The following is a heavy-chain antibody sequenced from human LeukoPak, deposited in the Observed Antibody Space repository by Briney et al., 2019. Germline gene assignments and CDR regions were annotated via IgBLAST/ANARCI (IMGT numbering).Heavy chain of an antibody. CDR1: GFTFSSYA. V-gene: IGHV3-23*01. CDR3: AKGDYDILTGLNWFDP. Sequence: GGSLRLSCAASGFTFSSYAMSWVRQAPGKGLEWVSAISGSGGSTYYADSVKGRFTISRDNSKNTLYLQMNSLRAEDTAVYYCAKGDYDILTGLNWFDPGGQGTLVTVSS. D-gene: IGHD3-9*01. J-gene: IGHJ5*02. CDR2: ISGSGGST.